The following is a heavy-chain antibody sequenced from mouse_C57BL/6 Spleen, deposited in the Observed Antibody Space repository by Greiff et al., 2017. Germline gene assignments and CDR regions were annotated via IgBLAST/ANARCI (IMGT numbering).Heavy chain of an antibody. V-gene: IGHV1-82*01. D-gene: IGHD1-1*01. CDR3: ARDYGSSYSAMDY. J-gene: IGHJ4*01. CDR1: GYAFSSSW. CDR2: FYPGDGDT. Sequence: VQLQQSGPELVKPGASVKISCKASGYAFSSSWMNWVKQRPGKGLEWIGRFYPGDGDTNYNGKFKGKATLTADNSSSTAYMQLSSLTSEDSAVYFCARDYGSSYSAMDYWGQGTSVTVSA.